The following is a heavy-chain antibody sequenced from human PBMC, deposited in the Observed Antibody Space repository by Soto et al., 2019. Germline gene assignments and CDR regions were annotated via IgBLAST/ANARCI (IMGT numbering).Heavy chain of an antibody. Sequence: EVQLVESGGGLVKPGGSLRLSCAASGFTFSSYSMNWVRQAPGKGLEWVSSISSSSSYIYYADSVKGRFTISRDNAKNSLSLQMNSLRAEDTAVYYCARDHDYGDYGWFDPWGQGTLVTVSS. V-gene: IGHV3-21*01. J-gene: IGHJ5*02. D-gene: IGHD4-17*01. CDR2: ISSSSSYI. CDR3: ARDHDYGDYGWFDP. CDR1: GFTFSSYS.